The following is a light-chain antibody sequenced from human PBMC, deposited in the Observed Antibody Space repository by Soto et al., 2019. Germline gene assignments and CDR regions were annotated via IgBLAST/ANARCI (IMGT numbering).Light chain of an antibody. V-gene: IGLV1-47*01. CDR2: RNN. CDR1: TSNIGSYY. Sequence: QSVLTQPPSASGTPGQRVTISCSGSTSNIGSYYVFWYQQLPGTAPKLLIYRNNQRPSGVPDRFSGSKSGTSASLAISGLRSEDEADYYCAAWDGSLNTYVFGTGTKLTVL. CDR3: AAWDGSLNTYV. J-gene: IGLJ1*01.